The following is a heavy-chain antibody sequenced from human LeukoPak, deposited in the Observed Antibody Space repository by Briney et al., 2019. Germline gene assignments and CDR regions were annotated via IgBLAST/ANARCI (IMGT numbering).Heavy chain of an antibody. D-gene: IGHD4-11*01. CDR3: ARDPYSNYYFDY. J-gene: IGHJ4*02. V-gene: IGHV3-30-3*01. CDR2: ISYDGSNK. CDR1: GFTFRGYA. Sequence: GRSLRLSCAASGFTFRGYAMHWVRQAPGKGLEWVAVISYDGSNKYYADSVKGRFTISRDNSKNTLYLQMNSLSADDTAVYYCARDPYSNYYFDYWGQGTLVTVSS.